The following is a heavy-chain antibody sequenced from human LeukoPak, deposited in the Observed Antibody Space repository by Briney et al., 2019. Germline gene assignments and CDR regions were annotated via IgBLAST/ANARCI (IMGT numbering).Heavy chain of an antibody. D-gene: IGHD1-26*01. Sequence: ASVKVSCKASGYTFTGYYMHWVRQAPGQGLEWMGWINTKNGDTKYSQKFQGRVTMTTDTSTFTASLELRGLKSDDTAMYFCAREGGLGAAFYLSYGMDVWGQGTKVTVSS. CDR3: AREGGLGAAFYLSYGMDV. V-gene: IGHV1-2*02. CDR1: GYTFTGYY. CDR2: INTKNGDT. J-gene: IGHJ6*02.